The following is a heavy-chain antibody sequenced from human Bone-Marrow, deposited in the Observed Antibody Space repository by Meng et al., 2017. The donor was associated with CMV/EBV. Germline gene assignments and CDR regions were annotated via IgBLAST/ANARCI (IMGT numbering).Heavy chain of an antibody. CDR1: GGSISGYH. Sequence: GSLRLSCTVSGGSISGYHWSWIRQPPGKGLEWIGYIYYSGSTNYNPSLNSRFTISIDTSKSQFSLKVFSVTAADTAVYYCARTSSWYASDFWGQGARVTVSS. J-gene: IGHJ4*02. D-gene: IGHD6-13*01. CDR2: IYYSGST. CDR3: ARTSSWYASDF. V-gene: IGHV4-59*01.